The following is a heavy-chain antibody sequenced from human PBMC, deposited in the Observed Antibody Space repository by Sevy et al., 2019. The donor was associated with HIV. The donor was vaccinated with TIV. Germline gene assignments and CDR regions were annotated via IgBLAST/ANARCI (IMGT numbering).Heavy chain of an antibody. J-gene: IGHJ4*02. D-gene: IGHD1-26*01. CDR2: ISYDGSRK. Sequence: GGSLRLSCAASGFTFSSYTMRWVRQAPGKGLEWVAFISYDGSRKYYADSVKGRFTISRDNSKNTLYLQMNNLRAKDTAVFYCARELALSGCYSWLAYWGQGTLVTVSS. CDR3: ARELALSGCYSWLAY. V-gene: IGHV3-30*14. CDR1: GFTFSSYT.